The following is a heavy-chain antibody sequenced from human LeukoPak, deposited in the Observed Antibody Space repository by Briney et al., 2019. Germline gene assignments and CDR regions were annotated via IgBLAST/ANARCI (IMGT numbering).Heavy chain of an antibody. CDR3: ANRIAAAGNDY. Sequence: GGSLRLSCAASGFTVSSNYMSWVRQAPGKGLEWVSVIYSGGSTYYADSVKGRFTISRDNSKNTLYLQMNSLRAEDTAVYYCANRIAAAGNDYWGQGTLVTVSS. CDR2: IYSGGST. J-gene: IGHJ4*02. D-gene: IGHD6-13*01. CDR1: GFTVSSNY. V-gene: IGHV3-53*01.